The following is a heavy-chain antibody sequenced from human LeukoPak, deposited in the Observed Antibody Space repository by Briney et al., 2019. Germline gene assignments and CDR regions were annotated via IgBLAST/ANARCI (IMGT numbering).Heavy chain of an antibody. CDR3: ARVTAQTLTTYGFDP. CDR1: GGSMSGYY. J-gene: IGHJ5*02. D-gene: IGHD2-21*02. Sequence: SETLSLTCTVSGGSMSGYYCSIRQPPGKGLEWIGYISYTGNTNYSPSLKSRVTMSVDTSKNQLSLDLSSVTAADTAVYYCARVTAQTLTTYGFDPWGQGILVTVSS. V-gene: IGHV4-59*01. CDR2: ISYTGNT.